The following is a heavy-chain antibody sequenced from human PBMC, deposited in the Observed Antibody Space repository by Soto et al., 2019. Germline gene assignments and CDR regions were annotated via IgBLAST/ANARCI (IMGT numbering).Heavy chain of an antibody. J-gene: IGHJ4*02. V-gene: IGHV4-59*01. CDR3: ARTYGRNFDY. Sequence: QVQLQASGPGLVKPSETLSLTCTVSGGSISSYYWSWIRQPPGKGLEWIGYIYYSGSTNYNPSLNSRLTTSVDPSKTQFSLKLSSVTAADTGLYYCARTYGRNFDYWGQGTLVTVSS. CDR2: IYYSGST. CDR1: GGSISSYY. D-gene: IGHD3-10*01.